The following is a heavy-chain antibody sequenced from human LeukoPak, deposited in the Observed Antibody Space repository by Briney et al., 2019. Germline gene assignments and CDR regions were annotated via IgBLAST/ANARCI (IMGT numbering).Heavy chain of an antibody. J-gene: IGHJ6*02. D-gene: IGHD3-9*01. V-gene: IGHV1-69*05. CDR1: GGTFSSYA. CDR2: IIPIFGTA. CDR3: ARGDILTGYSGYYYGMDV. Sequence: ASVKVSCKASGGTFSSYAISWVRQAPGQGLEWMGGIIPIFGTANYAQKFQGRVTMTTDTSTSTAYMELRSLRSDDTAVYYCARGDILTGYSGYYYGMDVWGQGTTVTVSS.